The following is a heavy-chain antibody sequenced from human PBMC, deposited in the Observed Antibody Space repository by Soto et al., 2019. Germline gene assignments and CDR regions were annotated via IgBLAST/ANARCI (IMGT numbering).Heavy chain of an antibody. Sequence: GESLKISCKGSGYSFNSHWIGWVRQMPGKGLEWMGIIYPGDSDTRYSPSFQGQVTISADKSTNTAYLEWSSLRADDTAVYYWAREKAVAGISFDFWGQGTPVTVSS. CDR1: GYSFNSHW. J-gene: IGHJ4*02. CDR3: AREKAVAGISFDF. CDR2: IYPGDSDT. D-gene: IGHD6-19*01. V-gene: IGHV5-51*01.